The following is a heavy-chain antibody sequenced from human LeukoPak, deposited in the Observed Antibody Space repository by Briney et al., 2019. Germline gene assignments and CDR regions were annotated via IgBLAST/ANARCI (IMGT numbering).Heavy chain of an antibody. CDR2: ISAYNGNT. CDR1: GYTFTSYG. J-gene: IGHJ2*01. CDR3: AAFWDDSSGESWNDPLWYFDL. D-gene: IGHD1-1*01. V-gene: IGHV1-18*01. Sequence: ASVKVSCKASGYTFTSYGISWVRQAPGQGLEWMGWISAYNGNTNYAQKLQGRVTMTTDTSTSTAYMELSSLRSEDTAVYYCAAFWDDSSGESWNDPLWYFDLWGRGTLVTVSS.